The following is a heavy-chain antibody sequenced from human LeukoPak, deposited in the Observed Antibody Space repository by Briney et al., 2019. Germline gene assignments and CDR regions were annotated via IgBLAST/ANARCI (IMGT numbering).Heavy chain of an antibody. Sequence: ASVKVSCKASGYTFTSYGISWVRQAPGQGLEWMGWISAYNGNTNYAQKLQGRVTMTTDTSTSTAYMELRSLRSDDTAVYYCARDRSSSWYPALFYYYYCGMDVWGQGTTVTVSS. CDR2: ISAYNGNT. CDR3: ARDRSSSWYPALFYYYYCGMDV. V-gene: IGHV1-18*01. D-gene: IGHD6-13*01. CDR1: GYTFTSYG. J-gene: IGHJ6*02.